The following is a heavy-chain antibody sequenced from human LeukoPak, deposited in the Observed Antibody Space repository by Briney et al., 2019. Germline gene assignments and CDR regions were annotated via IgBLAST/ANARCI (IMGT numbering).Heavy chain of an antibody. CDR2: ISYDGSKE. CDR1: GFNFSSDG. D-gene: IGHD6-13*01. V-gene: IGHV3-30*18. CDR3: AKELAAGGPQDY. J-gene: IGHJ4*02. Sequence: PGGSLRLSCAASGFNFSSDGMHWVRQAPGKGLEWVAVISYDGSKEYYADSVKGRFTISRDNSKNTLYLQMDSLRAEDTAVYYCAKELAAGGPQDYWGQGTLVTVSS.